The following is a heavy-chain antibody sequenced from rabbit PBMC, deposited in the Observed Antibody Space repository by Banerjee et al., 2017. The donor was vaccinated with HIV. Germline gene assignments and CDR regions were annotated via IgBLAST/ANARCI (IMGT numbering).Heavy chain of an antibody. J-gene: IGHJ4*01. Sequence: QEQLVESGGDLVKPEGSLTLTCTASGFSFSSSYDMCWVRQAPGKGLEWIACIYTGNGNTYYANWAKGRFTISKTSSTTVTLQMTSLTVADTATYFCARDAGSGAYIDGYFNLWGPGTLVTVS. D-gene: IGHD8-1*01. CDR2: IYTGNGNT. CDR3: ARDAGSGAYIDGYFNL. V-gene: IGHV1S45*01. CDR1: GFSFSSSYD.